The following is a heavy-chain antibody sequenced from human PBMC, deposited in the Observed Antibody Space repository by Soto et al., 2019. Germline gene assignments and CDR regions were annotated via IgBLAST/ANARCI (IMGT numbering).Heavy chain of an antibody. V-gene: IGHV3-33*01. CDR2: IWYDGSNK. D-gene: IGHD4-17*01. Sequence: VAVIWYDGSNKYYADSVKGRFTISRDNSKNTLYLQMNSLRAEDTAVYYCARDYGDYVGFDIWGQGTMVTVSS. CDR3: ARDYGDYVGFDI. J-gene: IGHJ3*02.